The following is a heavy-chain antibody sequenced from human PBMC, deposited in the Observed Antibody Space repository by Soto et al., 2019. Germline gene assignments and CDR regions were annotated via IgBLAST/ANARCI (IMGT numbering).Heavy chain of an antibody. Sequence: HVQLVQSGAAVKTPGSSVKVSCKASGGTFSSYAISWVRQAPGHGLEWMGGIIPIFGTPKYAQKFQGRVTIIADYSTTTAYMELTSLRSEDTAVYYCATPSHYDNGGYSRPFDYWGQGTKVTVSS. D-gene: IGHD3-22*01. CDR3: ATPSHYDNGGYSRPFDY. V-gene: IGHV1-69*01. CDR1: GGTFSSYA. J-gene: IGHJ4*02. CDR2: IIPIFGTP.